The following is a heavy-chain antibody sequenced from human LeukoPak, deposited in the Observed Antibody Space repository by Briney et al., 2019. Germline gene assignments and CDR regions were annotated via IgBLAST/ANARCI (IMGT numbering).Heavy chain of an antibody. J-gene: IGHJ6*03. D-gene: IGHD3-10*01. CDR3: AREAGSGSYHYYYMDV. CDR2: ISSSSDYR. CDR1: GFSFSTST. V-gene: IGHV3-21*01. Sequence: GGSLRLSCAASGFSFSTSTMNWIRQAPGKGLEWVSSISSSSDYRYYAGSVKGRFTISRDNSKNTVYLQMNSLRAEDTAVYYCAREAGSGSYHYYYMDVWGKGTTVTVSS.